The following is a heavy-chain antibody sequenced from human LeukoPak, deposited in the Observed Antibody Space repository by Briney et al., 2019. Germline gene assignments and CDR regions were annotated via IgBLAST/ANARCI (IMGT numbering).Heavy chain of an antibody. Sequence: SETLSLTCAVYGGSFSGYYWSWIRQPPGKGLEWIGEINHSGSTNYNPSLKSRVTISVDTSKNQFSLKLSSVTAADTAVYYRARAPRWGRGYSGYNQGTTFDYWGQGTLVTVSS. V-gene: IGHV4-34*01. CDR3: ARAPRWGRGYSGYNQGTTFDY. D-gene: IGHD5-12*01. J-gene: IGHJ4*02. CDR1: GGSFSGYY. CDR2: INHSGST.